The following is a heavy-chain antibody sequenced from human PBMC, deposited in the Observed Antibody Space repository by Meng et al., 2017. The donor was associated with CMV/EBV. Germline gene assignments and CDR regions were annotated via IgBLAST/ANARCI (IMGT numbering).Heavy chain of an antibody. V-gene: IGHV1-2*02. D-gene: IGHD2-2*01. CDR1: GYTCSGYE. Sequence: GYTCSGYEIPWVRQAPGQGPEWMGWINPNGGGTNDAQKFQGRVTMTLDTSISTAYMELSRLRSDDTAVYYCARRIVVVPAAYLGYWGQGTLVTVSS. J-gene: IGHJ4*02. CDR3: ARRIVVVPAAYLGY. CDR2: INPNGGGT.